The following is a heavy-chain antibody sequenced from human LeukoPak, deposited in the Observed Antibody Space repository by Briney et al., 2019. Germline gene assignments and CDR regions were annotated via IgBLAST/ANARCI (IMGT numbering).Heavy chain of an antibody. J-gene: IGHJ6*02. CDR2: ISGSGGST. D-gene: IGHD4-17*01. Sequence: PGGSLRLSCAASGFTFSSYAMSWVRQAPGKGLEWVSAISGSGGSTYYADSVKGRFTISRDNSKNALYLQMNSLRAEDTAVYYCAKLTVTAFRGNDYYYGMDVWGQGTTVTVSS. V-gene: IGHV3-23*01. CDR1: GFTFSSYA. CDR3: AKLTVTAFRGNDYYYGMDV.